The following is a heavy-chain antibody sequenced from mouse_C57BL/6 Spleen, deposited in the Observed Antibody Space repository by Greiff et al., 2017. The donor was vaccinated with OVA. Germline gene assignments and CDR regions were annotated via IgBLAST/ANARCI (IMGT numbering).Heavy chain of an antibody. CDR2: IYPGDGDT. Sequence: VQLQQSGAELVKPGASVKISCKASGYAFSSYWMNWVKQRPGKGLEWIGQIYPGDGDTNYNGKFKGQATLTADKSSSTAYMQLSSLTSEDSAVYFCARQPAGYAMDYWGQGTSVTVSS. V-gene: IGHV1-80*01. J-gene: IGHJ4*01. CDR3: ARQPAGYAMDY. CDR1: GYAFSSYW.